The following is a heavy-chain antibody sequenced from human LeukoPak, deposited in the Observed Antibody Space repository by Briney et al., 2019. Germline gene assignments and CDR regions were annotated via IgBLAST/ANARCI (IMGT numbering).Heavy chain of an antibody. CDR3: AKAKYCSGGSCYDDY. CDR2: ISGSGGST. CDR1: GFAFSSYA. J-gene: IGHJ4*02. V-gene: IGHV3-23*01. Sequence: GGSLRLSCAASGFAFSSYAMSWVRQAPGKGLEWVSAISGSGGSTYYADSVKGRFTISRDNSKNTLYLQMNSLGAEDTAVYYCAKAKYCSGGSCYDDYWGQGTLVTVSS. D-gene: IGHD2-15*01.